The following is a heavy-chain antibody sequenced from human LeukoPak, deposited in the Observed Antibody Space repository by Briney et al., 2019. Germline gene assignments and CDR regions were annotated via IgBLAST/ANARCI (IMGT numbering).Heavy chain of an antibody. CDR1: GYTFTSYA. CDR2: ISAYNGNT. D-gene: IGHD4-17*01. Sequence: GASVKVSCKASGYTFTSYAMNWVRQAPGQGLEWMGWISAYNGNTNYAQKLQGRVTMTTDTSTSTAYMELRSLRSDDTAVYYCAREFDYEGVDPWGQGTLVTVSS. CDR3: AREFDYEGVDP. J-gene: IGHJ5*02. V-gene: IGHV1-18*01.